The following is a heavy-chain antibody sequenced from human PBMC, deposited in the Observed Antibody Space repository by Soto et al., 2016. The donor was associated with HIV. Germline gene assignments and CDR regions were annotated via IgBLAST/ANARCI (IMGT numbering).Heavy chain of an antibody. J-gene: IGHJ4*02. D-gene: IGHD2-2*01. CDR1: GFSFSSYS. V-gene: IGHV3-21*06. Sequence: EVQLVESGGGLVKPGGSLRLSCAASGFSFSSYSMNWVRQSPGKGLEWVSSISSTSNYKYYEDSVRGRFTISRDNAKNSLFLQMNSLRAEDSAVYYCARGDVGVVVPAARGFDFWGQGTLVTVSX. CDR2: ISSTSNYK. CDR3: ARGDVGVVVPAARGFDF.